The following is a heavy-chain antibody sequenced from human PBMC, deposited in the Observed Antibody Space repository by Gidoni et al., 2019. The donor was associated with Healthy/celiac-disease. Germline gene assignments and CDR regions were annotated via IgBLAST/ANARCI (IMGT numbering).Heavy chain of an antibody. CDR2: ISWNSGSI. CDR3: AKAWGYDSSGYWLDY. CDR1: GFTFDDYA. Sequence: EVQLVESGGGLVQPGRSLRLSCAASGFTFDDYAMHWVRQAPGKGLEWVSGISWNSGSIGYADSVKGRFTISRDNAKNSLYLQMNSLRAEDTALYYCAKAWGYDSSGYWLDYWGQGTLVTVSS. J-gene: IGHJ4*02. D-gene: IGHD3-22*01. V-gene: IGHV3-9*01.